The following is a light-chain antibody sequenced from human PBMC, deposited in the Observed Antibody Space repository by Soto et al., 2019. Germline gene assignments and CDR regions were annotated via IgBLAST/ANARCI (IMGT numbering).Light chain of an antibody. Sequence: SYELTQPSSVSVSPGQTARITCSGDVLAKKYARWFQQKPGQAPVLVIYKDSERPSGITERFSGSSSGTTVTLTISGAQVEDEADYYCYSAADNNRVLGGGTKLTVL. V-gene: IGLV3-27*01. CDR3: YSAADNNRV. CDR1: VLAKKY. CDR2: KDS. J-gene: IGLJ3*02.